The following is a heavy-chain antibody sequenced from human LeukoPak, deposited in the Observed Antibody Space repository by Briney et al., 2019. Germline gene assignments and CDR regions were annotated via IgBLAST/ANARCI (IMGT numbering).Heavy chain of an antibody. CDR1: GFTFSSYS. CDR3: ARAPTVTTGWFDP. J-gene: IGHJ5*02. Sequence: GGSLRHSCAASGFTFSSYSMNWVRQAPGKGLEWVSSISSSSSYIYYADSVKGRFTISRDNAKNSLYLQMNSLRAEDTAVYYCARAPTVTTGWFDPWGQGTLVTVSS. CDR2: ISSSSSYI. D-gene: IGHD4-17*01. V-gene: IGHV3-21*01.